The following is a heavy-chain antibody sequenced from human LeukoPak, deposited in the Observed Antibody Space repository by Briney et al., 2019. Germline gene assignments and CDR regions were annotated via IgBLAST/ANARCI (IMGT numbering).Heavy chain of an antibody. CDR1: GYTFNTNY. Sequence: ASVKVSCKASGYTFNTNYIHWVRQAPGQGLEWMGWISAYNGNTNYAQKLQGRVTMTTDTSTSTAYMELRSLRSDDTAVYYCARGYITMGYYDYWGQGTLVTVSS. CDR3: ARGYITMGYYDY. J-gene: IGHJ4*02. CDR2: ISAYNGNT. V-gene: IGHV1-18*04. D-gene: IGHD5-18*01.